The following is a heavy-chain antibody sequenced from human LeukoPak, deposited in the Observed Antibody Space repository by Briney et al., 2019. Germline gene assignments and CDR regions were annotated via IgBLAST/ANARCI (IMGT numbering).Heavy chain of an antibody. CDR3: AKWANDRQAFDI. D-gene: IGHD1-14*01. Sequence: SETLSLTCFVSGDSITSHYWNWIRQPPGKGLEWIGYVHHSGGTTYHPSLKSRVTMSVDTSKNHLSLKIISVTAADTAVYYCAKWANDRQAFDIWGQGTMVTASS. CDR1: GDSITSHY. J-gene: IGHJ3*02. CDR2: VHHSGGT. V-gene: IGHV4-59*11.